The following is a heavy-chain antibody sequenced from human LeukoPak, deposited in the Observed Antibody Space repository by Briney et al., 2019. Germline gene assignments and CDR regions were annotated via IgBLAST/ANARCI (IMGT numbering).Heavy chain of an antibody. Sequence: PGGSLRLSCAASGFTFSSYGMSWVRQAPGKGLEWVSAISGSGGSTYYADSVKGRFTISRDNSKNTLYLQMNSLRAEDTAVYYCAKYFIAVAGTRGVAFDIWGQGTMVTVSS. CDR1: GFTFSSYG. J-gene: IGHJ3*02. V-gene: IGHV3-23*01. CDR3: AKYFIAVAGTRGVAFDI. CDR2: ISGSGGST. D-gene: IGHD6-19*01.